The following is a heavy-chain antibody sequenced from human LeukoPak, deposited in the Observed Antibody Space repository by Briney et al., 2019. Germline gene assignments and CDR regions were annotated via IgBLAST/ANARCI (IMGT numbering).Heavy chain of an antibody. Sequence: SETLSLTCTVSGGSISSYYWGWIRQPPGKGLEWIGSIYHSGSTYYNPSLKSRVTISVDTSKNQFSLKLSSVTAADTAVYYCAGGHSSGWYYLNWGQGTLVTVSS. CDR1: GGSISSYY. V-gene: IGHV4-39*07. J-gene: IGHJ4*02. D-gene: IGHD6-19*01. CDR3: AGGHSSGWYYLN. CDR2: IYHSGST.